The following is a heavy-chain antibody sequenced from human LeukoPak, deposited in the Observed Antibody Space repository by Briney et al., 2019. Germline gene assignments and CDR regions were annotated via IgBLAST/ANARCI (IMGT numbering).Heavy chain of an antibody. CDR3: ASCSGGSCYPDNWFDP. Sequence: ASVKVSCKASGYAFTNYAISWVRQAPGQGLEWMGWISAYNGNTNYAQKLQGRVTMTTDTSTNTAYMELRSLRSDDTAVYYCASCSGGSCYPDNWFDPWGQGTLVTVSS. CDR1: GYAFTNYA. V-gene: IGHV1-18*01. CDR2: ISAYNGNT. D-gene: IGHD2-15*01. J-gene: IGHJ5*02.